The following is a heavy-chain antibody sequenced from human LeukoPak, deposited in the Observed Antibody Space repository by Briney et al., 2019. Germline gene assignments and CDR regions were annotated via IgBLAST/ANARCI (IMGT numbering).Heavy chain of an antibody. CDR1: VGSFSGYY. D-gene: IGHD3-22*01. Sequence: PSETLSLTCAVYVGSFSGYYWSWIRQPPGKGLEWIGEINHSGSTNYNPSLKSRVTISVDTSKNQFSLKLSSVTAADTAVYYCARGRRLDAYYYYYMDVWGQGTTVTVSS. V-gene: IGHV4-34*01. CDR2: INHSGST. CDR3: ARGRRLDAYYYYYMDV. J-gene: IGHJ6*03.